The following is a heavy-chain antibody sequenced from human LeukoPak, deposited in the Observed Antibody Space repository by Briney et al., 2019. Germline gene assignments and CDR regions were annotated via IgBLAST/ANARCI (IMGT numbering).Heavy chain of an antibody. CDR1: GFTFSSYA. D-gene: IGHD3-3*02. J-gene: IGHJ4*02. CDR3: AKDFASSFVGPLDY. CDR2: ISGSGGST. V-gene: IGHV3-23*01. Sequence: AGGSLRLSCAASGFTFSSYAMSWVRQAPGKGLEWVSAISGSGGSTYYADSVKGRFTIFRDKSKNTLYLQMNSLRADDTAVYYCAKDFASSFVGPLDYWGQGTLVTVSA.